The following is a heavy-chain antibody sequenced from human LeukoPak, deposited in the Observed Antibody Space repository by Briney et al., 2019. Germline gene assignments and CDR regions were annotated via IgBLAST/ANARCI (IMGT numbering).Heavy chain of an antibody. CDR2: ISAGNGNT. J-gene: IGHJ4*02. D-gene: IGHD5-24*01. Sequence: ASVKVSCKASGYIFSTYALHWVRQAPGQRLEWMGWISAGNGNTKYSQKFQGRVTITRDTSASTAYMELSSLRSEDTAVYYCARAEWLQFGHFDYWSQGTLVTVSS. CDR1: GYIFSTYA. V-gene: IGHV1-3*01. CDR3: ARAEWLQFGHFDY.